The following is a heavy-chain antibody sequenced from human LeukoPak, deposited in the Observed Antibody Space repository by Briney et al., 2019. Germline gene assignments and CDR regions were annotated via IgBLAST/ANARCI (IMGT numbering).Heavy chain of an antibody. CDR2: ISGSGDKT. Sequence: GGSLRLSCAASGFTFSSDAMNWVRQRPGKGLEWVSVISGSGDKTYYADSVKGRFTISRDNSKNTLYLQMNSLRTEDTAVYYCARDPTDCSTTSCYYYYYYYGMDVWGQGTTVTVSS. D-gene: IGHD2-2*01. CDR1: GFTFSSDA. CDR3: ARDPTDCSTTSCYYYYYYYGMDV. J-gene: IGHJ6*02. V-gene: IGHV3-23*01.